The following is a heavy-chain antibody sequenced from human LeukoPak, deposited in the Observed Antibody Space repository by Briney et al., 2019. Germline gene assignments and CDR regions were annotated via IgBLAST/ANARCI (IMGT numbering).Heavy chain of an antibody. Sequence: SETLSLTCTVSGGSINNYYWSWIRQPAGKGLEWIGRIYTRGSTNYNPSLKSRVTMSVDTSKNQFSLKLSSVTAADTAVYYCARGAALGYCSSTSCTNFDYWGQGTLVTVSS. CDR1: GGSINNYY. J-gene: IGHJ4*02. CDR3: ARGAALGYCSSTSCTNFDY. CDR2: IYTRGST. V-gene: IGHV4-4*07. D-gene: IGHD2-2*01.